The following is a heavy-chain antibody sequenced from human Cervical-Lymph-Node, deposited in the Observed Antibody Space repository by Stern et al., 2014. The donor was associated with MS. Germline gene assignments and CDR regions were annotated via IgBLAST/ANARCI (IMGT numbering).Heavy chain of an antibody. J-gene: IGHJ4*02. Sequence: EVQLVEYGAEVKKPGESLKISCKGSGYSFTANWIAWVRQMPGKGLAWIGIIYPGDSDTKYSPSVQGQVPISADKSNSTAYLQWSSLKASDTAMYYCARDYGDYAFDYWGQGTLVTVSS. CDR3: ARDYGDYAFDY. CDR1: GYSFTANW. CDR2: IYPGDSDT. V-gene: IGHV5-51*01. D-gene: IGHD4-17*01.